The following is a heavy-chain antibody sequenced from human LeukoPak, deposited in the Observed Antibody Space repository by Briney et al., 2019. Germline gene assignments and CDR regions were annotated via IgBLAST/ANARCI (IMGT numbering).Heavy chain of an antibody. V-gene: IGHV3-33*06. J-gene: IGHJ3*02. CDR2: IWYDGSNK. CDR1: GFSFSNYA. CDR3: AKLRRTYYYDSRNAFDI. D-gene: IGHD3-22*01. Sequence: PGRSLRLSCAASGFSFSNYAMHWVRQAPGKGLEWVAVIWYDGSNKYYADSVKGRFTISRDNSKNTLYLQMNSLRAEDTAVYYCAKLRRTYYYDSRNAFDIWGQGTMVTVSS.